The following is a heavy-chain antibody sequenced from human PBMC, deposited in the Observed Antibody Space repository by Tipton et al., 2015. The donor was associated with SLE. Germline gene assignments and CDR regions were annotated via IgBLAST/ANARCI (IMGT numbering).Heavy chain of an antibody. CDR3: ARGRDDYSNYADY. Sequence: TLSLTCAVSGDSISSGSYYWSWIRQPAGKGLEWIGRIYTSGSTNYNPSLKSRVTISVDTSKNQFSLKLSSVTAADTAVYYCARGRDDYSNYADYWGQGTLVTVSS. CDR2: IYTSGST. V-gene: IGHV4-61*02. D-gene: IGHD4-11*01. J-gene: IGHJ4*02. CDR1: GDSISSGSYY.